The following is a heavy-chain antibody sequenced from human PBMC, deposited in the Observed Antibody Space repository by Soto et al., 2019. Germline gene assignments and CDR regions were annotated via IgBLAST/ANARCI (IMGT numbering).Heavy chain of an antibody. CDR3: ATGGRGYSSAPRFHFEY. Sequence: QVQLVQSGAEVKKPGSSVKVSCQASGGIFSSNAISWVRQAPGQGLEWMGGILPIFDTTHYAQKFQGRVTITADECTRTAYMELSRLKSDDTALYYCATGGRGYSSAPRFHFEYWGQGTLVTVSS. CDR2: ILPIFDTT. CDR1: GGIFSSNA. V-gene: IGHV1-69*01. D-gene: IGHD5-18*01. J-gene: IGHJ4*02.